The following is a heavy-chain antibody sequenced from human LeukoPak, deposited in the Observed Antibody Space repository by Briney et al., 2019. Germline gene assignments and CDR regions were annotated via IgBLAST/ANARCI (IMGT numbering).Heavy chain of an antibody. Sequence: GGSLRLSCAASGFTFSSYWMHWVRQAPGKGLVWVSRINSHGSSTSYADSVKGRFTISRDNAKNTLYLQMNSLRAEDTAVYYCARDQGYSHPVDYWGQGTLVTVSS. D-gene: IGHD5-18*01. CDR2: INSHGSST. J-gene: IGHJ4*02. CDR3: ARDQGYSHPVDY. CDR1: GFTFSSYW. V-gene: IGHV3-74*01.